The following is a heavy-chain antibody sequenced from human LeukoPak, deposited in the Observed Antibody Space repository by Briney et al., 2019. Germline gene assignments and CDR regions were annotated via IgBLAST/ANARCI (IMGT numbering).Heavy chain of an antibody. J-gene: IGHJ6*03. V-gene: IGHV1-8*01. CDR1: GYSFSSYD. Sequence: ASVKVSCKASGYSFSSYDINWVRQATGQGLEWMGWMSPTNGHTGFAQRFQGRVTLTRNTSIGTAYMELISLTSEDTAVYYCAREIRPVYYMDVWGKGTTVTVSS. CDR3: AREIRPVYYMDV. CDR2: MSPTNGHT.